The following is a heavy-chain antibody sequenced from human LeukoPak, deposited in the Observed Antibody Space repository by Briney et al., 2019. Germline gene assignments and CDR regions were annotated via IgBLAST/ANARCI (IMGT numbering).Heavy chain of an antibody. CDR2: ITGDGGTT. CDR1: GFTFSGYW. D-gene: IGHD6-19*01. V-gene: IGHV3-43*02. Sequence: GGSLRLSCAASGFTFSGYWMSWVRQVPGKGLEWVSLITGDGGTTYYAASVKGRFTISRYNSKNSLYLQMNGLRTEETSLYYGARVLSSAWFDAFDIWGQGTMVTVSS. J-gene: IGHJ3*02. CDR3: ARVLSSAWFDAFDI.